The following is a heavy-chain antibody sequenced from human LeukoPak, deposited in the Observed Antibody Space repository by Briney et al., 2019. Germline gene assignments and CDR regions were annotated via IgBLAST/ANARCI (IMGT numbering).Heavy chain of an antibody. CDR2: ISWNSGSI. D-gene: IGHD6-13*01. J-gene: IGHJ4*02. CDR3: AKDLAAAGFGVDY. Sequence: GRSLRLSCAASGFTFDDYAMHWVRQAPGKGLEWVSVISWNSGSIGYADSVKGRFTISRDNAKNSLYLQMNSLRAEDTALYYCAKDLAAAGFGVDYWGQGTLVTVSS. CDR1: GFTFDDYA. V-gene: IGHV3-9*01.